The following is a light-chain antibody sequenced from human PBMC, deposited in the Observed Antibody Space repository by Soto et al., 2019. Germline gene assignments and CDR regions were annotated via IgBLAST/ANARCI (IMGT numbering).Light chain of an antibody. CDR2: GAF. CDR3: LRHHSYPLT. Sequence: DIQMTQSPSAMSASVGDRVTITCRASQGIGNYLAWFQQKPGKVPKGLIYGAFNLQSGDPSRLSGSESGTESTSTISGLQLENFAFNYYLRHHSYPLTSDGGTKGEIK. J-gene: IGKJ4*01. CDR1: QGIGNY. V-gene: IGKV1-17*03.